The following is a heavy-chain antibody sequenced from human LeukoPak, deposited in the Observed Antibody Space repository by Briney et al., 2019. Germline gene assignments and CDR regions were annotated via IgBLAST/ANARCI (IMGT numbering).Heavy chain of an antibody. CDR1: GYTFKNYD. D-gene: IGHD5-24*01. V-gene: IGHV1-8*02. Sequence: ASVKVSCKASGYTFKNYDINWVRQATGQGLEWMGWMNPNSGNTGFAQKFQDRVSMTRDTSINTAYMELTSLRSGDTAVYFCARATPGGLHGYSFDYWGQGTVVTVYS. CDR3: ARATPGGLHGYSFDY. CDR2: MNPNSGNT. J-gene: IGHJ4*02.